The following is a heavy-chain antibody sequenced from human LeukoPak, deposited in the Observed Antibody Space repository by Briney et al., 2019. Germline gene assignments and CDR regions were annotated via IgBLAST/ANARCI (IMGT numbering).Heavy chain of an antibody. D-gene: IGHD3-22*01. Sequence: GGSLRLSCAASGNYWMHWVRQAPGKGLEWVSSISSSSSYIYYADSVKGRFTISRDNAKNSLYLQMNSLRAEDTAVYYCARFPLTYYYDSSGYYYSTYYFDYWGQGTLVTVSS. CDR2: ISSSSSYI. CDR1: GNYW. CDR3: ARFPLTYYYDSSGYYYSTYYFDY. J-gene: IGHJ4*02. V-gene: IGHV3-21*01.